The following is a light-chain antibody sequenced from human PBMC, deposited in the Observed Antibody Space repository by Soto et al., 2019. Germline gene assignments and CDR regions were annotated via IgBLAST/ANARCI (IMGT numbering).Light chain of an antibody. CDR2: GAS. Sequence: EMVLTQSPGTLSLSPGERATLSCRASQSVSSSYLAWYQQKPGQAPRLLIYGASSRATGIPDRFSGSGSGTDFTLTISRLESEDFAVYYCQQYGSSPPFPFGHGTKVDIK. CDR3: QQYGSSPPFP. V-gene: IGKV3-20*01. CDR1: QSVSSSY. J-gene: IGKJ3*01.